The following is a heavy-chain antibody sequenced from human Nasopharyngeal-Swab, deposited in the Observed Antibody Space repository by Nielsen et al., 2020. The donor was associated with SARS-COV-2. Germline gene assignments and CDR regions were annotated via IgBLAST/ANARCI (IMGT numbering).Heavy chain of an antibody. Sequence: GESLKIFCAASGFTFSSYGMHWVRQAPGKGLEWVAVISYDGSNKYYADSVKGRFTISRDNSKNTLYLQMNSLRAEDTAVYYCAKVFDSAWATGAFDIWGQGTMVTVSS. CDR3: AKVFDSAWATGAFDI. D-gene: IGHD1-26*01. V-gene: IGHV3-30*18. CDR2: ISYDGSNK. J-gene: IGHJ3*02. CDR1: GFTFSSYG.